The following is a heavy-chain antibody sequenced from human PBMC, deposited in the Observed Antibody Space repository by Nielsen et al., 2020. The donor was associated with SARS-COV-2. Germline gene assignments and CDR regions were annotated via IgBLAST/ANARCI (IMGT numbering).Heavy chain of an antibody. CDR3: ARLSGYSSSWAAHYYYYGMDV. Sequence: WIRQPPGKGLEWIGEINHSGSTNYNPSLKSRVTISVDTSENQFSLKLSSVTAADTAVYYCARLSGYSSSWAAHYYYYGMDVWGQGTTVTVSS. J-gene: IGHJ6*02. V-gene: IGHV4-34*01. CDR2: INHSGST. D-gene: IGHD6-13*01.